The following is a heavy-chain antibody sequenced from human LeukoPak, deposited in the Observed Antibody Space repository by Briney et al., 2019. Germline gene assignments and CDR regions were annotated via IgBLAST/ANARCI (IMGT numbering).Heavy chain of an antibody. J-gene: IGHJ6*03. D-gene: IGHD2-15*01. V-gene: IGHV4-38-2*02. CDR2: IYHSGST. CDR3: ARSGTYYYYMDV. CDR1: GYSISSGYY. Sequence: SETLSLTCTVSGYSISSGYYWGWIRQPPGKGLEWIGSIYHSGSTYYNPSLKSRVTISVDTSKNQFSLKLSSVTAADTAVYYCARSGTYYYYMDVWGKGTTVTASS.